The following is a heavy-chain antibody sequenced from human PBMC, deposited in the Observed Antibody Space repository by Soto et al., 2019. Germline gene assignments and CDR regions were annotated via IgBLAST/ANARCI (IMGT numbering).Heavy chain of an antibody. Sequence: LRLSCAASGFTFSSYAMSWVRQAPGKGLEWVSAISGSGGSTYYADSVKGRFTISRDNSKNTLYLQMNSLRAEDTAVYYCAKDLSGSGSYAAFDYWGQGTLVTVSS. CDR1: GFTFSSYA. CDR2: ISGSGGST. J-gene: IGHJ4*02. CDR3: AKDLSGSGSYAAFDY. V-gene: IGHV3-23*01. D-gene: IGHD3-10*01.